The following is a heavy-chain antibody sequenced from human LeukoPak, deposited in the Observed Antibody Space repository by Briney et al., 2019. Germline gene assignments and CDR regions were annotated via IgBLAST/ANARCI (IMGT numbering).Heavy chain of an antibody. D-gene: IGHD2-8*02. CDR1: GYTFSNYG. J-gene: IGHJ4*02. CDR2: ISAHNGNT. V-gene: IGHV1-18*04. Sequence: ASVKVSCKASGYTFSNYGLGWVRQAPGQGLEWMGWISAHNGNTNYARNFQDRVTMTTDTSTTTTYMELRSLRSDDTAVYYCARTPTANIVLVKADFFEVWGQGTLVTVSS. CDR3: ARTPTANIVLVKADFFEV.